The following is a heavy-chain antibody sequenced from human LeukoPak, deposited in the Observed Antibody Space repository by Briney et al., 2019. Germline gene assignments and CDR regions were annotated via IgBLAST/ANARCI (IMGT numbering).Heavy chain of an antibody. Sequence: PGGSLRLSCVISGITVSTNYMSWVRQAPGKGLEWVSAISDSGGSTYYADSVKGRFTISRDNSKSTLYLQMNSLRAEDTAIYYCAKTWGNSAWQPLDYWGQGTLVTVSS. V-gene: IGHV3-23*01. CDR3: AKTWGNSAWQPLDY. CDR2: ISDSGGST. CDR1: GITVSTNY. J-gene: IGHJ4*02. D-gene: IGHD6-19*01.